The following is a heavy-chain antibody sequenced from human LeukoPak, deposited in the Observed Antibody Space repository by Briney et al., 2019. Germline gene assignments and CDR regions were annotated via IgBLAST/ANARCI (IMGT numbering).Heavy chain of an antibody. CDR1: GFTFSSYA. J-gene: IGHJ6*04. Sequence: GRSLRLSCAASGFTFSSYAMHWVRQAPGKGLEWVAVISYDGSNKYYADSVKGRFTISRDNSKNTLYLQMNSLRAEDTAVYYCARAELWSGELGGYYYYGMDVWGKGTTVTVSS. CDR2: ISYDGSNK. CDR3: ARAELWSGELGGYYYYGMDV. V-gene: IGHV3-30*04. D-gene: IGHD3-10*01.